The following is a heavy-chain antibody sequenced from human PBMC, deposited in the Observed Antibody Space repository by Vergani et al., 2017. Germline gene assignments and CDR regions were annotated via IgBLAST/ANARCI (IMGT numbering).Heavy chain of an antibody. J-gene: IGHJ2*01. D-gene: IGHD3-9*01. Sequence: EVQLVQSGAEVKKPGESLKISCKGSGYSFTSYWIGWVRQMPGKGLEWMGIIYPGDSDTRYSPSFQGQVTISADKSISTSYLQWSSLKASDTAMYYCARHGRYFDWHVVWYFDLWGRGTLVTVSS. CDR1: GYSFTSYW. V-gene: IGHV5-51*01. CDR2: IYPGDSDT. CDR3: ARHGRYFDWHVVWYFDL.